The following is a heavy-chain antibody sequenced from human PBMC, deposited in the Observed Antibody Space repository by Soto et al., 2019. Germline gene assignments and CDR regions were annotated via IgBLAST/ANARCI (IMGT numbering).Heavy chain of an antibody. D-gene: IGHD1-26*01. J-gene: IGHJ4*02. CDR2: ISPQTGGT. Sequence: ASVKVCCKGSGYTFTGYYIHWVRQTPGQGPEWMGEISPQTGGTKYAQKYQGRVTMTRDTSIATVYMELSNLSPDDTAVYYCGRGRSGELVIFYWGQGTLVTVSS. CDR3: GRGRSGELVIFY. CDR1: GYTFTGYY. V-gene: IGHV1-2*02.